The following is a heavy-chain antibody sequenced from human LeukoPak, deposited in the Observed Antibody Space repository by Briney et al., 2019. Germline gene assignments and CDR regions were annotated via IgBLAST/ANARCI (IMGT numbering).Heavy chain of an antibody. V-gene: IGHV4-4*08. D-gene: IGHD1-14*01. CDR3: ARRGTISSESYFDY. CDR1: GGSVSSYY. Sequence: SETLSLTCSVSGGSVSSYYWSWIRQSPGKGLEWIGYIHNSGRTNYNPSLKSRVTGFVDTSKNQVSLRLSSVTAADTAVYYCARRGTISSESYFDYWGQGALVTVSS. CDR2: IHNSGRT. J-gene: IGHJ4*02.